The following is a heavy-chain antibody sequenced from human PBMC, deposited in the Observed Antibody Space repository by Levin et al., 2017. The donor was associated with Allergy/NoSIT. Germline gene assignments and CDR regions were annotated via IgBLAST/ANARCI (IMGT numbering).Heavy chain of an antibody. CDR3: ARDLGYGQLATFDY. CDR1: GFTFSSYS. V-gene: IGHV3-21*01. Sequence: GESLKISCAASGFTFSSYSMNWVRQAPGKGLEWVSSISSSSSYIYYADSVKGRFTISRDNAKNSLYLQMNSLRAEDTAVYYCARDLGYGQLATFDYWGQGTLVTVSS. J-gene: IGHJ4*02. D-gene: IGHD6-6*01. CDR2: ISSSSSYI.